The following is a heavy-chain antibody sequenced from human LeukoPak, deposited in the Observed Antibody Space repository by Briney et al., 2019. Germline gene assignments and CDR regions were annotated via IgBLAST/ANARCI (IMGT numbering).Heavy chain of an antibody. CDR1: GFTFISYS. J-gene: IGHJ4*02. CDR2: ISSSSSYI. Sequence: GGSLRLSSAASGFTFISYSMNWVRQAPGKGLEWVSSISSSSSYIHYADSVKGRFTISRNNAKNSLYLEMNSLRAEDTALYYCARDHRLDYYGTRDYYFDYWGQGTLVTVSS. CDR3: ARDHRLDYYGTRDYYFDY. D-gene: IGHD3-10*01. V-gene: IGHV3-21*01.